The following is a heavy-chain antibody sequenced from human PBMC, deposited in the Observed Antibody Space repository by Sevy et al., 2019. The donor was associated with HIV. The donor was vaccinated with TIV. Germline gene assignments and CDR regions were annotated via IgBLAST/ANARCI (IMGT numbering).Heavy chain of an antibody. CDR2: TYYRSKWYN. J-gene: IGHJ6*02. V-gene: IGHV6-1*01. Sequence: QSQTLSLTCAISGDSVSSIRTSWNWIRQSPSRGLEWLGRTYYRSKWYNDYATSVKSRITINADTSKNQVSLQLNSVTTEDTAVYYCAERTNDVFYYGMDVWGQGTTVTVSS. CDR1: GDSVSSIRTS. CDR3: AERTNDVFYYGMDV.